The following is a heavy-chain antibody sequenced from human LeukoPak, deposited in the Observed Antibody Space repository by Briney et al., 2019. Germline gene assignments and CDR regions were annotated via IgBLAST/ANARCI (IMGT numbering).Heavy chain of an antibody. CDR1: GFTFSSYG. D-gene: IGHD1-26*01. V-gene: IGHV3-33*03. Sequence: TGGSLRLSCAASGFTFSSYGMHWVRQAPGKGLEWVAVIWYDGSNKYYADSGKGRFTISRDHCKHTPYLQMNSLRAEDTAVYYCAKGRGTVGATLAFDIWGQGTMLTVSS. CDR3: AKGRGTVGATLAFDI. CDR2: IWYDGSNK. J-gene: IGHJ3*02.